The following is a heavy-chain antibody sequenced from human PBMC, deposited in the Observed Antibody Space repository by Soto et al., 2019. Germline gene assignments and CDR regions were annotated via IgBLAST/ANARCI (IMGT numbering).Heavy chain of an antibody. CDR2: IFSNDEK. CDR1: GFSLSNARMG. Sequence: QVTLKESGPVLVKPTETLTLTCTVSGFSLSNARMGVSWIRQPPGKALEWLAHIFSNDEKSYSTSLKSRLTISKDTSKSQVVLTMTNMDPVDTARYYCARTPEDCSSTSCYGLSWFDPWGQGTLVTVSS. CDR3: ARTPEDCSSTSCYGLSWFDP. J-gene: IGHJ5*02. D-gene: IGHD2-2*01. V-gene: IGHV2-26*01.